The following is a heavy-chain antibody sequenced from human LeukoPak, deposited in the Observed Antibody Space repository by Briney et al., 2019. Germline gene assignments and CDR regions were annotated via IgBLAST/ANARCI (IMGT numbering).Heavy chain of an antibody. CDR2: ITYNNGNT. D-gene: IGHD4/OR15-4a*01. V-gene: IGHV3-9*01. J-gene: IGHJ4*02. CDR1: RFTFYGYA. Sequence: GMYVRLSCAASRFTFYGYARHWVRQAPGKDLVWGSSITYNNGNTGYAQHVKGRFTITRDNATNTAYMQMRSLRGDDTALYYCAKAGGATNTSIDYWGQGTLVTVSS. CDR3: AKAGGATNTSIDY.